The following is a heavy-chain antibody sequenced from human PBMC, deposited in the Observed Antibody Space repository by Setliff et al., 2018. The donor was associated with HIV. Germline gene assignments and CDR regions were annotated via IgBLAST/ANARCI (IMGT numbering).Heavy chain of an antibody. Sequence: SETLSLTCTVPGGSISSGHYYWIWIRQPAGKGLEWIGHIYYPGITYYNPSLRSRVTLSVDTSKHQFSLKLSPVTAADTAVYYCSGGDQLVRRGVFNIWGPGTMVTVS. CDR2: IYYPGIT. CDR3: SGGDQLVRRGVFNI. CDR1: GGSISSGHYY. J-gene: IGHJ3*02. D-gene: IGHD3-16*01. V-gene: IGHV4-39*07.